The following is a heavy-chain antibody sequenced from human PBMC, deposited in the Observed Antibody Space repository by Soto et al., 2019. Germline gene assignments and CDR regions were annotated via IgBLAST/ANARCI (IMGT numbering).Heavy chain of an antibody. D-gene: IGHD5-12*01. CDR1: GFTVTINY. CDR3: HGYGH. V-gene: IGHV3-53*01. CDR2: IYTGGTT. Sequence: EVQVVESGGGLIQPGGSLRLSCAVSGFTVTINYMSWVRQAPGKGLEWVSVIYTGGTTFYADSVKGRFTISRDTSRNTPYLQMNSLSGEDTAVYYCHGYGHWGQGTLVTVSS. J-gene: IGHJ4*02.